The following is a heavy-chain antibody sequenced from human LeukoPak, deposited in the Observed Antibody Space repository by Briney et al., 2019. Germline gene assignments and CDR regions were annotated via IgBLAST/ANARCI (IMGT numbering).Heavy chain of an antibody. V-gene: IGHV4-59*01. Sequence: SETLSLTCTASGGSISSYYWSWIRQPPGKGLEWIGYIYYSGSTNYSPSLKSRVTISVDTSKNQFSLKLSSVTAADTAVYYCARGYFDWLFLDYWGQGTLVTVSS. CDR1: GGSISSYY. J-gene: IGHJ4*02. CDR3: ARGYFDWLFLDY. D-gene: IGHD3-9*01. CDR2: IYYSGST.